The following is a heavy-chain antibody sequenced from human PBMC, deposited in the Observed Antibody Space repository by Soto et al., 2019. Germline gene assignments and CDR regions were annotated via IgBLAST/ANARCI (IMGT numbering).Heavy chain of an antibody. V-gene: IGHV4-34*01. CDR3: ARGLITGSHYSGGWYYFDS. J-gene: IGHJ4*02. CDR2: INHSGSA. Sequence: QVQLQQSGAGLLKPSETLSLTCAVYGESFSGYIWTWIRQTPGKGLQWIGQINHSGSAYYNPSLKSRVTRSVHTSNSQFSLELSSVTDADTAVYYCARGLITGSHYSGGWYYFDSWGQGTQVTVSS. CDR1: GESFSGYI. D-gene: IGHD6-19*01.